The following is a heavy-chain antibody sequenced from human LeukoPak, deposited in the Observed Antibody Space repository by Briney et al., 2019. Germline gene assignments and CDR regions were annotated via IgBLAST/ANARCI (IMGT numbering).Heavy chain of an antibody. CDR1: GFTFSSYW. Sequence: GGSLRLSCAASGFTFSSYWMSWVRQAPGEGLQWVSSVSHTGGNTYYADSVKGRFTISRDNSKNTLYLHMNSLRAEDTAIYYCAKDATAADGTYYFDQWGQGTLVTVSS. D-gene: IGHD6-13*01. CDR2: VSHTGGNT. CDR3: AKDATAADGTYYFDQ. J-gene: IGHJ4*02. V-gene: IGHV3-23*01.